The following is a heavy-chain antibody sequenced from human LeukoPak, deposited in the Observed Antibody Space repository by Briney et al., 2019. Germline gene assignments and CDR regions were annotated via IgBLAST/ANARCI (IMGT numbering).Heavy chain of an antibody. J-gene: IGHJ6*03. CDR2: ISYDGSNK. D-gene: IGHD6-13*01. CDR3: AKEHSSKNYYYYYMDV. CDR1: GFTFSSYG. V-gene: IGHV3-30*18. Sequence: GGSLRLSCAASGFTFSSYGMHWVRQAPGKGLEWVAVISYDGSNKYYADSVKGRFTISRDNSKNTLYLQMNSLRAEDTAVYYCAKEHSSKNYYYYYMDVWGKGTTVTVSS.